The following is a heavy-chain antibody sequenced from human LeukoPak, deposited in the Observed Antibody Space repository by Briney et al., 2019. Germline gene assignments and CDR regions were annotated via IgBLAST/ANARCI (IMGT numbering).Heavy chain of an antibody. CDR2: ILDSGYST. J-gene: IGHJ6*03. CDR1: RFTFSSYA. Sequence: PGGSLRLSCAASRFTFSSYAMSWVHQAPGKGLEWVSGILDSGYSTYYANSVKGRFTISRDNSNNTLYLQMNSLRAEDTAVYYCAKLGGHPLHNYYVGVWGKGTTVAVSS. D-gene: IGHD3-16*01. V-gene: IGHV3-23*01. CDR3: AKLGGHPLHNYYVGV.